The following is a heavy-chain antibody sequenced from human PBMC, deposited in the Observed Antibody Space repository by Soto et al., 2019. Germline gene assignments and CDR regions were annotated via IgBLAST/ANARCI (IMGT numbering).Heavy chain of an antibody. Sequence: PGGSLSLSCAASGFTFSSYAMSWVRQAPGKGLEWVSAISGSGGSTYYADSVKGRFTISRDNSKNTLYLQMNSLRAEDTAVYYCAKDLIMVRGVIINPNYYYYYYMDVWGKGTTVTVSS. J-gene: IGHJ6*03. V-gene: IGHV3-23*01. CDR2: ISGSGGST. CDR3: AKDLIMVRGVIINPNYYYYYYMDV. CDR1: GFTFSSYA. D-gene: IGHD3-10*01.